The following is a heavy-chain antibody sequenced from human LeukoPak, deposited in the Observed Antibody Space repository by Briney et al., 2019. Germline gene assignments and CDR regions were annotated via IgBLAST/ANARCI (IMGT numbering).Heavy chain of an antibody. V-gene: IGHV3-30-3*01. CDR3: AKGKYYYDSSGYRYY. CDR1: GFTFSSYA. Sequence: GRSLRLSCAASGFTFSSYAMHWVRQAPGKGLEWVAVISYDGSNKYYADSVKGRFTISRDNSKNTLYLQMNSLRAEDTAAYYCAKGKYYYDSSGYRYYWGQGTLVTVSS. CDR2: ISYDGSNK. D-gene: IGHD3-22*01. J-gene: IGHJ4*02.